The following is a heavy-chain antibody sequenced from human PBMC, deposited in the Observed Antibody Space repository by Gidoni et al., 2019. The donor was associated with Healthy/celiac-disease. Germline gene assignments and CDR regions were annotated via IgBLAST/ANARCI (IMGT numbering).Heavy chain of an antibody. V-gene: IGHV4-34*01. D-gene: IGHD6-19*01. CDR2: INHSGST. CDR1: GGSFSGYY. J-gene: IGHJ4*02. CDR3: ARGGGSSGWYI. Sequence: QVQLQQWGAGLLKPSETLSLTCAVSGGSFSGYYWSWIRQPPGKGLEWIGEINHSGSTNYNPSLKSRVTISVDTSKNQFSLKLSSVTAADTAVYYCARGGGSSGWYIWGQGTLVTVSS.